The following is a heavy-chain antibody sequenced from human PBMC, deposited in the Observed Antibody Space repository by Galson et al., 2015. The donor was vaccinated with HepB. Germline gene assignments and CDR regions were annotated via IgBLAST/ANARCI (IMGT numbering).Heavy chain of an antibody. CDR3: AKEYYDFWSGYPNGMDV. CDR1: GFTFSSYA. D-gene: IGHD3-3*01. J-gene: IGHJ6*02. Sequence: SLRLSCAASGFTFSSYAMHWVRQAPGKGLEWVAVISYDGSNKYYADSVKGRFTISRDNSKNTLYLQMNSPRAEDTAVYYCAKEYYDFWSGYPNGMDVWGQGTTVTVSS. CDR2: ISYDGSNK. V-gene: IGHV3-30-3*02.